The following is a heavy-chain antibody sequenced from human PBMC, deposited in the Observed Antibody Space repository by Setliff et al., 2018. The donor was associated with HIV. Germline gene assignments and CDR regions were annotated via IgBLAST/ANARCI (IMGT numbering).Heavy chain of an antibody. V-gene: IGHV4-28*05. CDR1: GYSISSNDW. CDR3: AKKGNGDYHLDY. Sequence: KTSETLSLTCVVSGYSISSNDWWGWIRQSPGKGLEWIGYIYYSGSIYYNPSLKSRVTMSVDTSKNQFSLKLSSVTAVDTAVYYCAKKGNGDYHLDYWGQGTLVTVSS. D-gene: IGHD4-17*01. CDR2: IYYSGSI. J-gene: IGHJ4*02.